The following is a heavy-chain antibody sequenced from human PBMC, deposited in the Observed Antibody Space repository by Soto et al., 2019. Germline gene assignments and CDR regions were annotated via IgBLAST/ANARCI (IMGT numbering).Heavy chain of an antibody. D-gene: IGHD2-15*01. CDR2: LNAGNGNT. V-gene: IGHV1-3*05. CDR1: GYTFTSYA. CDR3: ARGTVVTHFDY. J-gene: IGHJ4*02. Sequence: QVQLVQSGAEEKKPGASVKVSCKASGYTFTSYAMHWVRQAPGQRLEWMGWLNAGNGNTKYSQKLQGRVTITRDTSASTAYRDLSSLSSEDTAVYYCARGTVVTHFDYGGQGALVTVSS.